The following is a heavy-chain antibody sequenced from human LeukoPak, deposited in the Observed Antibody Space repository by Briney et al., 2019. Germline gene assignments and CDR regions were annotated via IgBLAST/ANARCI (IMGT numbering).Heavy chain of an antibody. CDR1: GDSVSSNSAT. CDR2: TYYRSNWYN. V-gene: IGHV6-1*01. J-gene: IGHJ4*02. Sequence: SQTLSLTCAISGDSVSSNSATWNWIRQSPSRGLEWLGRTYYRSNWYNDYAESVKGRITIHPDTSKNQFSLQLNSVTPEDTAVYYCVRDLAGFGGYSYGMVDYWGQGTLVTVSS. D-gene: IGHD5-18*01. CDR3: VRDLAGFGGYSYGMVDY.